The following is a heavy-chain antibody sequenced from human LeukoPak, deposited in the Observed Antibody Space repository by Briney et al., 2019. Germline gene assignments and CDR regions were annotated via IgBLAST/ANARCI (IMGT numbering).Heavy chain of an antibody. J-gene: IGHJ4*02. Sequence: GGSLRLSCAASGFTFSGYGMHWVRQAPGKGLKWVAFISYDGSDKYYTDSVKGRFTISRDNSKNTLYLQMNSLRAEDTAVYYCAKGSEWFGESPSFEYWGQGTLVTVSS. D-gene: IGHD3-10*01. CDR2: ISYDGSDK. CDR1: GFTFSGYG. V-gene: IGHV3-30*18. CDR3: AKGSEWFGESPSFEY.